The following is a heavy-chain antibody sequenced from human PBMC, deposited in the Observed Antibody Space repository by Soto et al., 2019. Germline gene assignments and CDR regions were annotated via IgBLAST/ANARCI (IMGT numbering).Heavy chain of an antibody. CDR1: GFTFSSYA. Sequence: GGSLRLSCAASGFTFSSYAMSWVRQAPGKGLEWVSAISGSGGSTYYADSVKGRFTISRDNSKNTLYLQMNSLRAEDTAVYYCAKGQTPLVGQRGSYYFDYWGQGTLVTVSS. J-gene: IGHJ4*02. CDR2: ISGSGGST. CDR3: AKGQTPLVGQRGSYYFDY. V-gene: IGHV3-23*01. D-gene: IGHD1-1*01.